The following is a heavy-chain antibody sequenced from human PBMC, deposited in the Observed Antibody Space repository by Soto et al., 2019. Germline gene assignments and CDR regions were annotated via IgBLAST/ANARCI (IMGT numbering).Heavy chain of an antibody. CDR3: ARDPAGYYYFDY. D-gene: IGHD2-15*01. CDR2: IYTIGST. V-gene: IGHV4-4*07. Sequence: TVSNGSVSGYYWSWIRQPAGKGLEWIGRIYTIGSTSYNPSLKSRVSMSVDTSKNQFSLKVKSVTAADTAVYYCARDPAGYYYFDYWGQGALVTVSS. CDR1: NGSVSGYY. J-gene: IGHJ4*02.